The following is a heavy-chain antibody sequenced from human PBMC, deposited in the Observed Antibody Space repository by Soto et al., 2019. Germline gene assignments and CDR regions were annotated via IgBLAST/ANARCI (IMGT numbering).Heavy chain of an antibody. Sequence: PSETLSLTCAVYGGSFSGYYWSWIRQPPGKGLEWIGEINHSGSTNYNPSLKSRVTISVDTSKNQFSLKLSSVTAADTAVYYCARLGYCSSTSCFRDELDYRGQGTLVTVSS. D-gene: IGHD2-2*01. CDR1: GGSFSGYY. V-gene: IGHV4-34*01. CDR3: ARLGYCSSTSCFRDELDY. CDR2: INHSGST. J-gene: IGHJ4*02.